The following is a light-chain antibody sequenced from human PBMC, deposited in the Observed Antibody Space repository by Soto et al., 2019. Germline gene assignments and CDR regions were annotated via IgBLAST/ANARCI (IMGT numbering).Light chain of an antibody. CDR2: AAS. J-gene: IGKJ1*01. V-gene: IGKV1-39*01. CDR3: QHSYSSPPP. Sequence: IQRTKSKSSLSASVEDRVIITCRASQSISNHLNWYQQKPGKAPKLLIFAASSLQSGVPSRFSGSRSGPDFTLTISSLQPEDFATYYCQHSYSSPPPFGQGT. CDR1: QSISNH.